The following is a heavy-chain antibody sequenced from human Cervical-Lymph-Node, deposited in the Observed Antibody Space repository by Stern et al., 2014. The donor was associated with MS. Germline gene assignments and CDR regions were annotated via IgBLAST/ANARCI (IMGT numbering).Heavy chain of an antibody. V-gene: IGHV3-11*06. D-gene: IGHD6-6*01. J-gene: IGHJ4*02. CDR1: GFTFSDYY. CDR2: ISSSSSYT. Sequence: VQLVESGGGLVKPGGSLRLSCAASGFTFSDYYMSWIRQAPGKGLEWVSYISSSSSYTNYADSVKGRFTISRDNAKHSLYLQMNSLRAEDTAVYYCARARRIAARPPPTGNCFDYWGQGTLVTVSS. CDR3: ARARRIAARPPPTGNCFDY.